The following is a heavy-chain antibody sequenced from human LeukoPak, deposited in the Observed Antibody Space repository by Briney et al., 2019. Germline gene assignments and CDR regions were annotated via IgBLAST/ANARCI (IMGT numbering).Heavy chain of an antibody. J-gene: IGHJ6*02. V-gene: IGHV4-4*07. CDR3: ATSSPDCSGGSCYLDYYGMDV. Sequence: SETLSLTCTVSGGSISSYYRSWIRQPAGKGLEWIGRIYTSGSTNYNPSLKSRVTMSVDTSKNQFSLKLSSVTAADTAAYYCATSSPDCSGGSCYLDYYGMDVWGQGTTVTVSS. CDR2: IYTSGST. CDR1: GGSISSYY. D-gene: IGHD2-15*01.